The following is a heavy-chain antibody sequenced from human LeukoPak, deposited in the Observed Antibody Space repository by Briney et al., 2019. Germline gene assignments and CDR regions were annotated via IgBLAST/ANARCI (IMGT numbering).Heavy chain of an antibody. Sequence: ASETLSLTCTVSGGPISTYYWSWIRQPPGKELEWIGYNSYSGSTNYNPSLKSRVTISVDTSKNQFSLKLSSVTAADPAMYYCARVVVWCMAVWGKGTTVTVSS. CDR3: ARVVVWCMAV. CDR2: NSYSGST. V-gene: IGHV4-59*01. J-gene: IGHJ6*03. CDR1: GGPISTYY. D-gene: IGHD4/OR15-4a*01.